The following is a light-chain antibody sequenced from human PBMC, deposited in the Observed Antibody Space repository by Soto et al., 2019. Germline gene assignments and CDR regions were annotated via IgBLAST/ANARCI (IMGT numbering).Light chain of an antibody. J-gene: IGKJ1*01. V-gene: IGKV3-15*01. CDR3: QQYNNWPWT. Sequence: EIVMTQSPATLSVSPGERATLSCRASQSVSSNLAWYQQKPGQAPRLLIYGASTRATSIPARFSGSGSGTEFTLNLSRLQSEDFAVYYCQQYNNWPWTFGQGTKVEI. CDR2: GAS. CDR1: QSVSSN.